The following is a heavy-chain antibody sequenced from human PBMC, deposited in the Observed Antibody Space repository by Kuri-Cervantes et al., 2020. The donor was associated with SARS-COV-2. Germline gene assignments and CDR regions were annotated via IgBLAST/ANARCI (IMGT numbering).Heavy chain of an antibody. CDR2: IRYDGSNK. J-gene: IGHJ3*02. CDR1: GFIFSDYY. CDR3: AKVDARAFDI. Sequence: GESLKISCAASGFIFSDYYMTWIRQAPGKGLEWVAFIRYDGSNKYYADSVKGRFTISRDNSKNTLYLQMNSLRAEDTAVYYCAKVDARAFDIGGQGTMVTVSS. V-gene: IGHV3-30*02.